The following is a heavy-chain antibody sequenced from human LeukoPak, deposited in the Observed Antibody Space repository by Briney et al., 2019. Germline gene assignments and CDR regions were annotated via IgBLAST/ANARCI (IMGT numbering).Heavy chain of an antibody. V-gene: IGHV1-69*13. CDR3: ARDAGLLEWLSTFDY. D-gene: IGHD3-3*01. J-gene: IGHJ4*02. CDR1: GGTFSSYA. CDR2: IIPIFGTA. Sequence: SVTVSFKASGGTFSSYAISWVRQAPGQGLEWMGGIIPIFGTASYAQKFQGRVTITADESTSTAYMELSSLRSEDTAVYYCARDAGLLEWLSTFDYWGQGTLVTVSS.